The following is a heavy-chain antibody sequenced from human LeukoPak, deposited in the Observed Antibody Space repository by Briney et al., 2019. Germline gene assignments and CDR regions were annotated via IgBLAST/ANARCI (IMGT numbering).Heavy chain of an antibody. V-gene: IGHV4-34*01. J-gene: IGHJ3*02. Sequence: PSETLSLTCAVYGGSFSGYYWSWIRQPPGKGLEWIGEINHSGSTNYNPSLKSRVTISVDTSKNQFSLKLSSVTAADTAVYYCARATWLRFDAFDIWGQGTMVTVSS. CDR1: GGSFSGYY. CDR3: ARATWLRFDAFDI. D-gene: IGHD5-12*01. CDR2: INHSGST.